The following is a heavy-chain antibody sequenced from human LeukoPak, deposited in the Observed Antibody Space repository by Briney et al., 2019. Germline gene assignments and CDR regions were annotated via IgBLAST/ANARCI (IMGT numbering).Heavy chain of an antibody. V-gene: IGHV1-8*01. Sequence: GASVKVSCKACGYTLPSYDINWVRQATGQGLEWMGWMNPNSGNTGYAQKFQGRVTMTRNTSISTAYMELSSLTYKATAGSYCARGLNIVYWGEGTLVTVSS. CDR2: MNPNSGNT. D-gene: IGHD2/OR15-2a*01. CDR3: ARGLNIVY. CDR1: GYTLPSYD. J-gene: IGHJ4*02.